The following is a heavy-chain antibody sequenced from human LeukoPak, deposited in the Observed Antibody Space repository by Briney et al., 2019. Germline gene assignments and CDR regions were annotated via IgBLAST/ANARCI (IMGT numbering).Heavy chain of an antibody. J-gene: IGHJ4*02. CDR3: ASKVAYCSGGSCYGYFDY. Sequence: SETLSLTCTVSGGSISSYYWSWIRQPPGKGLEWIGYIYYSGSTNYNPSLKSRVTISVDTSKNQFSLKLSSVTAADTAMYYCASKVAYCSGGSCYGYFDYWGQGTPVTVSS. CDR1: GGSISSYY. D-gene: IGHD2-15*01. CDR2: IYYSGST. V-gene: IGHV4-59*08.